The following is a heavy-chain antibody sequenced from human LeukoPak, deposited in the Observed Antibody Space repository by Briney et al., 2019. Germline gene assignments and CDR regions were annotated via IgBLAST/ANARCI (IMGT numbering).Heavy chain of an antibody. D-gene: IGHD2-15*01. CDR2: ISYDGSNK. CDR3: ARWPSVGGLAFDI. V-gene: IGHV3-33*05. J-gene: IGHJ3*02. Sequence: PGGSLRLSCAASGFTFSSYWMHWVRQAPGKGLEWVAAISYDGSNKYYADSVKGRFTISRDNSKNTLYLQMNSLRAEDTAVYYCARWPSVGGLAFDIWGQGTMVTVSS. CDR1: GFTFSSYW.